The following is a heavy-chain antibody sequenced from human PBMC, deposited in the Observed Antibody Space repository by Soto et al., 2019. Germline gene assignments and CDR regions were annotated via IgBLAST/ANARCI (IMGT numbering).Heavy chain of an antibody. J-gene: IGHJ4*02. CDR1: GFTFDTYS. CDR3: TRDPHALDF. V-gene: IGHV3-48*01. CDR2: ISYTETK. Sequence: EVQLVESGGDLVQPGGSLKLSCAASGFTFDTYSMNWVRQVPGQGLEWVAYISYTETKHYADSVEGRFTISRDNAKKSLYLQMNSLRVEDTAVYFCTRDPHALDFWGQGTLVTVSS.